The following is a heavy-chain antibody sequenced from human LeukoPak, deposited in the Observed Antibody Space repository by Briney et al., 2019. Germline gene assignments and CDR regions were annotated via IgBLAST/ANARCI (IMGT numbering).Heavy chain of an antibody. D-gene: IGHD2-2*01. CDR3: ARDLSDQYAP. J-gene: IGHJ5*02. CDR1: GYTFTGYY. CDR2: INPNSGGT. Sequence: GASVKVSCKASGYTFTGYYMHWVRQAPGQGLEWMGWINPNSGGTNYAQKFQGRVTMTRDTSISTVYMELSRLRSDDTAVYYCARDLSDQYAPWGQGTLVTVSS. V-gene: IGHV1-2*02.